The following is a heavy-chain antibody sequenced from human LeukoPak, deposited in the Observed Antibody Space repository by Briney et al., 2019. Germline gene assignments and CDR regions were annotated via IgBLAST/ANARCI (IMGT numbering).Heavy chain of an antibody. Sequence: PSETLSLTCTVSGGSISSSSYYWGWIRQPPGKGLEWIGSIYYSGSTYYNPSLKSRVTISVDTSKNQFSLKLSSVTAADTAVYYCARDRRPGYYFDYWGQGTLVTVSS. D-gene: IGHD6-6*01. CDR1: GGSISSSSYY. J-gene: IGHJ4*02. CDR2: IYYSGST. V-gene: IGHV4-39*07. CDR3: ARDRRPGYYFDY.